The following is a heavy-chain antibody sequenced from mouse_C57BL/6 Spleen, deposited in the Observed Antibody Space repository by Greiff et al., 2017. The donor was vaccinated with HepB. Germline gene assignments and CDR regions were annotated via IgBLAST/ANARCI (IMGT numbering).Heavy chain of an antibody. V-gene: IGHV5-9*01. D-gene: IGHD1-1*01. Sequence: EVQLVESGGGLVKPGGSLKLSCAASGFTFSSYTMSWVRQTPEKRLEWVATISGGGGNTYYPDSVKGRFTISRDNAKNTLYLQMSSLRSEDTALYYCARQSSSNYYGSSYPHYYAMDYWGQGTSVTVSS. CDR1: GFTFSSYT. J-gene: IGHJ4*01. CDR3: ARQSSSNYYGSSYPHYYAMDY. CDR2: ISGGGGNT.